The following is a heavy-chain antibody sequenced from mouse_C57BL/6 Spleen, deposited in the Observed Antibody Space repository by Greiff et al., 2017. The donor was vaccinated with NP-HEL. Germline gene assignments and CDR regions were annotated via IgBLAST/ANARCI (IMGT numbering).Heavy chain of an antibody. CDR2: INPNNGGT. CDR1: GYTFTDYY. V-gene: IGHV1-26*01. J-gene: IGHJ2*01. Sequence: VQLQQSGPELVKPGASVKISCKASGYTFTDYYMNWVKQSHGKSLEWIGDINPNNGGTSYNQKFKGKATLTVDKSSSTAYMELRSLTSEDSAVYYCARYGDYGDYFDYWGQGTTLTVSS. CDR3: ARYGDYGDYFDY. D-gene: IGHD2-13*01.